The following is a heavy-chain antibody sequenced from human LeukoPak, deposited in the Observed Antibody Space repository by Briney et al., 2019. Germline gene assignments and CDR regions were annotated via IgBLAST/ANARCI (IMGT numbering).Heavy chain of an antibody. CDR2: ISSSGSTI. J-gene: IGHJ4*02. CDR3: ATYGQVLLPFES. V-gene: IGHV3-48*03. Sequence: GGSLRLSCAASGFTFSSYEMNWVRQAPGKGLEWISYISSSGSTIYYADSVKGRFTISRDNSKSTLSLQMNSLRAEDTAIYYCATYGQVLLPFESWGQGTLVTVSS. D-gene: IGHD2-8*02. CDR1: GFTFSSYE.